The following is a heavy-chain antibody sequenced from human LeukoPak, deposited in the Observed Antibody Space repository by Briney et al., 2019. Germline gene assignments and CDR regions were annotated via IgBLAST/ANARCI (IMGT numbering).Heavy chain of an antibody. J-gene: IGHJ4*02. CDR1: GFAFSDSR. V-gene: IGHV3-74*01. Sequence: PGGSLRLSCVASGFAFSDSRMRWVRQAPGKGLEWVSRITRDGSSTAYADSVKGRFTVSRDNARTTLYLQMNSLRVEDTAVYFCAKSRRDFWGQGTLVTVSS. CDR2: ITRDGSST. CDR3: AKSRRDF.